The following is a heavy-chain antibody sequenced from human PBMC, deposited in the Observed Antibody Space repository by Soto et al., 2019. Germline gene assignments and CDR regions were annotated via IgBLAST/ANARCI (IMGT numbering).Heavy chain of an antibody. Sequence: GGSLRLSCAASGFTFSNYAMTWVRQAPGKGLEWVSTIYNNGDITQYADSVKGRFTITRDNSKNMVFLQMTSLRVEDTARYYCLADHNWFDRWGQGTMVNVAS. J-gene: IGHJ5*02. CDR2: IYNNGDIT. V-gene: IGHV3-23*01. CDR3: LADHNWFDR. CDR1: GFTFSNYA.